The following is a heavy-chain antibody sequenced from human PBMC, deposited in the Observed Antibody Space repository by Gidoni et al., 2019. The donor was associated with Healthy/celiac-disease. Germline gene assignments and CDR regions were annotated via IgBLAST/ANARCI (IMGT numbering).Heavy chain of an antibody. V-gene: IGHV3-30-3*01. J-gene: IGHJ4*02. Sequence: GKGLEWVAVISYDGSNKYYADSVKGRFTISRDNSKNTLYLQMNSLRAEDTAVYYCARDFVRGDFWSGYGDYWGQGTLVTVSS. CDR3: ARDFVRGDFWSGYGDY. CDR2: ISYDGSNK. D-gene: IGHD3-3*01.